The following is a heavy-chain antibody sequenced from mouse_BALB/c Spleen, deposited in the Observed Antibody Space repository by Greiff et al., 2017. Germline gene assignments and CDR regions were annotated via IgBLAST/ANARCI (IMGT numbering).Heavy chain of an antibody. CDR3: ARYCNYPHYALAY. J-gene: IGHJ4*01. V-gene: IGHV1S81*02. CDR2: INPSNGRT. D-gene: IGHD2-1*01. CDR1: GYNFTSYW. Sequence: VQLQQPGAELVKPGASVKLSCKASGYNFTSYWMHWVKQRPGQGLEWIGEINPSNGRTNYNEKFKSKATLTVYKSSSTAYMQLSSLTSEDSAVYYCARYCNYPHYALAYWGQGTSVTVSS.